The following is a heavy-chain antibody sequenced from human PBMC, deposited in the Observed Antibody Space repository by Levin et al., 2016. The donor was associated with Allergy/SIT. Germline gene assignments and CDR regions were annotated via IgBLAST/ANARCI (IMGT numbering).Heavy chain of an antibody. V-gene: IGHV7-4-1*02. CDR2: INTNTGNP. D-gene: IGHD5-18*01. J-gene: IGHJ5*02. CDR3: ARWGTAMVMDL. Sequence: WVRQAPGQGLEWMGWINTNTGNPTYAQGFTGRFVFSLDTSVSTAYLQISSLKAEDTAVYYCARWGTAMVMDLWGQGTLVTVSS.